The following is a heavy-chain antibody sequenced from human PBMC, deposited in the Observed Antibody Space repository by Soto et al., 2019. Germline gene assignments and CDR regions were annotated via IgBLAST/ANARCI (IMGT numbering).Heavy chain of an antibody. CDR3: ARATTVTKISYFDY. J-gene: IGHJ4*02. Sequence: SETLSLTCTVSGGSISSGGYYWSWIRQHPGKGLEWIGYIYYSGSTYYNPSLKSRVTISVDTSKNQFSLKLSSVTAADTAVYYCARATTVTKISYFDYWSQGTLVTVSS. CDR2: IYYSGST. V-gene: IGHV4-31*03. D-gene: IGHD4-17*01. CDR1: GGSISSGGYY.